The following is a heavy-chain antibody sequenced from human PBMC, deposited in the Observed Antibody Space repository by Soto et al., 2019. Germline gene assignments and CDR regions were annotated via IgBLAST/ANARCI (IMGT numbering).Heavy chain of an antibody. CDR1: GFTFSSYD. CDR2: IGTAGDT. Sequence: GGSLRLSCAASGFTFSSYDMHWVRQATGKGLEWVSAIGTAGDTYYPGSVKGRFTISRENAKNSLYLQMNSLRAGDTAVYYCARGFRVNIVVVPAAEAQYCSGGSCYSILSYWGQGTLVTVPS. V-gene: IGHV3-13*01. CDR3: ARGFRVNIVVVPAAEAQYCSGGSCYSILSY. D-gene: IGHD2-15*01. J-gene: IGHJ4*02.